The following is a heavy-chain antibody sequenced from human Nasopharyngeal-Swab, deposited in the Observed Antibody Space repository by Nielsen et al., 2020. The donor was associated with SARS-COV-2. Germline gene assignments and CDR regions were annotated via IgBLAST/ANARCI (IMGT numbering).Heavy chain of an antibody. J-gene: IGHJ4*02. D-gene: IGHD4-11*01. CDR2: ISSSSSYI. CDR3: ARWDYSNYDLDY. CDR1: GFTFSSYS. Sequence: GGSLRLSCAASGFTFSSYSMNWVRQAPGKGLEWVSSISSSSSYIYYADSVKGRFTISRDNVKNSLYLQMNSLRAEDTAVYYCARWDYSNYDLDYWGQGTLVTVSS. V-gene: IGHV3-21*01.